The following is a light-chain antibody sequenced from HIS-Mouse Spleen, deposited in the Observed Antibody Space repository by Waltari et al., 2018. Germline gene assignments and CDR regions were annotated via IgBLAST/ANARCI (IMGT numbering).Light chain of an antibody. CDR1: QSISSW. V-gene: IGKV1-5*03. J-gene: IGKJ1*01. CDR2: KAS. Sequence: DIQMTQSPSTLSASVGDRVTITCRASQSISSWLAWYQQKPGKAPKLLSYKASSLESGGPSRFSGSGSGTEFTLTISSLQPDEFATYYCQQYNSYSRTFGQGTKVEIK. CDR3: QQYNSYSRT.